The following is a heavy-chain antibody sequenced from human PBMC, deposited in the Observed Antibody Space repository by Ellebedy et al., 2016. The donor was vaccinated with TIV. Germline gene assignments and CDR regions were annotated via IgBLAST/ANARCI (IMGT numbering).Heavy chain of an antibody. Sequence: GESLKISCAASGFTFGAYSMNWVRQAPGKGLEWISYIGSRSGIFHYADSVKGRFTISRDNAKNSLYLQVNSLRDKDTAVYYCARGGGAGTSYSFDNWGRGTLVTVSS. J-gene: IGHJ4*02. CDR2: IGSRSGIF. V-gene: IGHV3-48*02. CDR1: GFTFGAYS. CDR3: ARGGGAGTSYSFDN. D-gene: IGHD3-10*01.